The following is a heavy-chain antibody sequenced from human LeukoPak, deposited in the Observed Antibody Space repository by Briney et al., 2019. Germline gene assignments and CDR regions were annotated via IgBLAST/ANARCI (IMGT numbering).Heavy chain of an antibody. CDR2: IYYSGST. V-gene: IGHV4-59*08. D-gene: IGHD1-26*01. Sequence: SETLSLTCTVSGGSISSYYWSWIRQPPGKGLEWIGYIYYSGSTNYNPSLKSRVTISVDTSKNQFSLKLSSVTAAGTAVYYCARLGGGSYSYDAFDIWGQGTMVTVSS. CDR1: GGSISSYY. CDR3: ARLGGGSYSYDAFDI. J-gene: IGHJ3*02.